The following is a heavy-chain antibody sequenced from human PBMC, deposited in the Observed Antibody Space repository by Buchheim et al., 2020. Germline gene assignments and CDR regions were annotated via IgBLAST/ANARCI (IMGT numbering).Heavy chain of an antibody. CDR3: AGDVEMATIGYNWFDP. J-gene: IGHJ5*02. CDR2: IIPILGIA. Sequence: QVQLVQSGAEVKKPGSSVKVSCKASGGTFSSYAISWVRQAPGQGLEWMGRIIPILGIANYAQKFQGRVTITADKSTSTAYMELSSLRSEDTAVYCCAGDVEMATIGYNWFDPWGQGTL. D-gene: IGHD5-24*01. V-gene: IGHV1-69*04. CDR1: GGTFSSYA.